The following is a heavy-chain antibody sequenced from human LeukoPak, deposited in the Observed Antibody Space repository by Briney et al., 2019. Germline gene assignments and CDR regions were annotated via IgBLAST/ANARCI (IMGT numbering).Heavy chain of an antibody. CDR1: GGSISSYY. D-gene: IGHD3-22*01. CDR2: IYYSGST. J-gene: IGHJ4*02. CDR3: ASYDSSGYHDC. Sequence: SETLSLTCTVSGGSISSYYWSWIRQPPGKGLEWIGYIYYSGSTNYNPSLKSRVSISVDTSKNQFSLRLSSVTAADTALYFCASYDSSGYHDCWGQGTLVTVSS. V-gene: IGHV4-59*01.